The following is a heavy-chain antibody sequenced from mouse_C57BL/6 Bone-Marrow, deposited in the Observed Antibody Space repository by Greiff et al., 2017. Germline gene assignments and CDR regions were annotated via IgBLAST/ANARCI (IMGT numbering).Heavy chain of an antibody. D-gene: IGHD2-4*01. CDR1: GYSLSTFGMG. CDR2: IWWGDDK. Sequence: QVTLKESGPGILQPSQTLSLTCSFSGYSLSTFGMGVGWIRQPSGKGLEWLAHIWWGDDKYYNPALKRRLTIAKSPSRNKVILKVDNVDTAETATYYCARICDYDYDDWFAYWGQGTLVTVSA. CDR3: ARICDYDYDDWFAY. V-gene: IGHV8-8*01. J-gene: IGHJ3*01.